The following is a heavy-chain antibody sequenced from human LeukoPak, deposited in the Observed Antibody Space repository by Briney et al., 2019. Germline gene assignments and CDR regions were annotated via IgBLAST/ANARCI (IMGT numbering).Heavy chain of an antibody. CDR1: GGSISNYY. V-gene: IGHV4-4*09. CDR2: IYTSGST. Sequence: PSETLSLTCTVSGGSISNYYWSWIRQPPGKGLEWIGYIYTSGSTNYNPSLKSRVTISVDTSKNQFSLKLSSVTAADTAVYYCARHGCGGDCYSEGWDVDAFDIWGQGTMVTVSS. CDR3: ARHGCGGDCYSEGWDVDAFDI. J-gene: IGHJ3*02. D-gene: IGHD2-21*02.